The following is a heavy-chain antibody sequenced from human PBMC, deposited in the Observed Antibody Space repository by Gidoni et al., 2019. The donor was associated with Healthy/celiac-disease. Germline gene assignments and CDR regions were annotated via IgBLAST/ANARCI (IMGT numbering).Heavy chain of an antibody. Sequence: VQLGESGGGLVKPGGSLSLSCVPSGFTFSSYSMNWFRQAPGKGLEWVSSISSSSSNINYADSVKGRFTISRDNAKNSLYLQMNSQRAEDTAVYYCAREGRIRPLNYWGQGTLVTVSS. CDR2: ISSSSSNI. CDR1: GFTFSSYS. D-gene: IGHD2-15*01. CDR3: AREGRIRPLNY. J-gene: IGHJ4*02. V-gene: IGHV3-21*01.